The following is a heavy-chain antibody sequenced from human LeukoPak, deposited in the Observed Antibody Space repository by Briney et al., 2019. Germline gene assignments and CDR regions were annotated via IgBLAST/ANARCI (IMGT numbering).Heavy chain of an antibody. V-gene: IGHV4-59*01. CDR2: IYYSGST. D-gene: IGHD3-22*01. J-gene: IGHJ3*02. CDR3: ARALRYYDSSGHPDAFDI. CDR1: GGSISSYY. Sequence: SETLSLTCTVSGGSISSYYWSWIRQPPGKGLEWIGYIYYSGSTNYNPSLKSRVTISVDTSKNQFSLKLSSVTAADTAVYYCARALRYYDSSGHPDAFDIWGQGTMVTVSS.